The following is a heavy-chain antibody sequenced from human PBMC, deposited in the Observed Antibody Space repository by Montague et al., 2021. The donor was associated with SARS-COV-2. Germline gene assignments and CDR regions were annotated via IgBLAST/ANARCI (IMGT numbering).Heavy chain of an antibody. D-gene: IGHD3-9*01. CDR2: INHSGTT. CDR1: GGSFSNYY. CDR3: ARWDPQIMTIFCLRGKSACDY. Sequence: SETLSLTCAVYGGSFSNYYWTWIRQSPGRGLEWIAEINHSGTTNFNWSLKSRVSISVDTSTNQFSLRLSSVTVADTAVYYCARWDPQIMTIFCLRGKSACDYWGLGTLVTVSS. V-gene: IGHV4-34*01. J-gene: IGHJ4*02.